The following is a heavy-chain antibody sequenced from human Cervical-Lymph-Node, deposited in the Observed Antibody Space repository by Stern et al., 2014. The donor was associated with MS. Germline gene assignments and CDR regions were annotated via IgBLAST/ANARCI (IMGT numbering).Heavy chain of an antibody. CDR2: IYYSGST. CDR3: ASGSSQYWYFDL. D-gene: IGHD1-26*01. CDR1: GGSISSYY. J-gene: IGHJ2*01. Sequence: QVQLQEPGPGLVKPSETLSLTCTVSGGSISSYYWSWIRQPPGKGLEWIGYIYYSGSTNYNPSLKSRVTISVDTSKNQFSLKLSSVTAADTAVYYCASGSSQYWYFDLWGRGTLVTVSS. V-gene: IGHV4-59*01.